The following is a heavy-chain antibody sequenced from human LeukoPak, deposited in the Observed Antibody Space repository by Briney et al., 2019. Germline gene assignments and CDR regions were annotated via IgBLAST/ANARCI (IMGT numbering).Heavy chain of an antibody. CDR3: ASSYDYGGNYSCTGFDY. Sequence: SETLSLTCTVSGGSISSGDYYWSWIRQPPGTGLEWIGYIYYSGSTYYNPSLKSRVTISVDTSKNQFSLKLSSVTAADTAVYYCASSYDYGGNYSCTGFDYWGQGTLVTVSS. D-gene: IGHD4-23*01. CDR1: GGSISSGDYY. V-gene: IGHV4-30-4*01. J-gene: IGHJ4*02. CDR2: IYYSGST.